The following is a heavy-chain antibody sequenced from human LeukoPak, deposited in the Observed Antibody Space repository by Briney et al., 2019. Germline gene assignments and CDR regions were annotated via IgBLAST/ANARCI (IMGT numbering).Heavy chain of an antibody. D-gene: IGHD3-22*01. Sequence: GGSWRPSVQTSELTFSTFWWHWFGQAQGKGLGWFSRINHDGSSTNYADSVKGRFTISRDNAKNTLYLQMNSLRAEDTAVYYCVRDWGYDSSGYWQKYFDTWGQGTLVTVSS. CDR1: ELTFSTFW. CDR2: INHDGSST. J-gene: IGHJ4*02. CDR3: VRDWGYDSSGYWQKYFDT. V-gene: IGHV3-74*01.